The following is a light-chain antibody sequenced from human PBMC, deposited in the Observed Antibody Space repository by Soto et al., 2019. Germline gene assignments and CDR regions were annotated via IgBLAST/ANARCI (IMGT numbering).Light chain of an antibody. CDR3: QVWDSSTVV. Sequence: SYELTQPLSVSVALGQTARITCGGNNIGSKNVHWYQQKPGQAPVLVIYRDSNRPSGIPERFSGSNSGNTATLTISRAQAGDEADYYCQVWDSSTVVFSRGTKLTVL. J-gene: IGLJ2*01. CDR2: RDS. CDR1: NIGSKN. V-gene: IGLV3-9*01.